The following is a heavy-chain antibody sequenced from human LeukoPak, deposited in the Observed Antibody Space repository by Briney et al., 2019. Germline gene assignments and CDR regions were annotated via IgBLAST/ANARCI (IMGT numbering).Heavy chain of an antibody. Sequence: GGSLRLSCAASGFTFSSYSMNWVRQAPGKGLEWVSSISSSSSYIYYADSVKGRFTISRDNAKNSLYLQMNSLRAEDTAVYYCARVLFVGVNWNDGRNWFDPWGQGTLVTVSS. CDR1: GFTFSSYS. CDR2: ISSSSSYI. V-gene: IGHV3-21*01. CDR3: ARVLFVGVNWNDGRNWFDP. D-gene: IGHD1-20*01. J-gene: IGHJ5*02.